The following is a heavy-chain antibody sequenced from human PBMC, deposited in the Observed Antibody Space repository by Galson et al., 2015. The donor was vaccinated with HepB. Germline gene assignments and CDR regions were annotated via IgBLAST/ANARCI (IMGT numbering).Heavy chain of an antibody. CDR3: ARPAYSSSSIVDSDWFDP. V-gene: IGHV1-46*01. J-gene: IGHJ5*02. D-gene: IGHD6-6*01. CDR2: INPSGGST. CDR1: GYTFSNHY. Sequence: SVKVSCKASGYTFSNHYMHWVRQAPGQGLEWMGIINPSGGSTSYAQKFQGRVTMTRDTSTSTVYMELSSLRSEDTAMYYCARPAYSSSSIVDSDWFDPWGQGTLVTVSS.